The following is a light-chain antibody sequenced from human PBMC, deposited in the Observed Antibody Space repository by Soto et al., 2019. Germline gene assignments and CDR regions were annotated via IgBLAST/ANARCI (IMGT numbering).Light chain of an antibody. CDR2: DAS. Sequence: DIQMTQSPSSLSPSVGDRVTITCRAGRSISDWLAWYQQKPGKAPELLIFDASNLKSGVSSRFSGSGSGTEFTLTISRLQPDDVATYYCLQYSSHSWTFGQGTKV. V-gene: IGKV1-5*01. CDR3: LQYSSHSWT. J-gene: IGKJ1*01. CDR1: RSISDW.